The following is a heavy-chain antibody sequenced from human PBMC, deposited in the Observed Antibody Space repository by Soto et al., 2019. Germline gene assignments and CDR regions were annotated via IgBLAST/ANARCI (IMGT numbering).Heavy chain of an antibody. J-gene: IGHJ6*02. V-gene: IGHV3-21*01. CDR3: ATFGTELRDYGGNSNHARYYYYHYYGMDV. Sequence: PGGSLRLSCAASGFTFSSYSMNWVRQAPGKGLEWVSSISSSSSYIYYADSVKGRFTISRDNAKNSLYLQMNSLRAEDTAVYYCATFGTELRDYGGNSNHARYYYYHYYGMDVWGQGTTVTVSS. CDR2: ISSSSSYI. CDR1: GFTFSSYS. D-gene: IGHD4-17*01.